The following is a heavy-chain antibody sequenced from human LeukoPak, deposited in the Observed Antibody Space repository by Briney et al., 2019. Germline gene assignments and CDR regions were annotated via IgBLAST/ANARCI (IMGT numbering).Heavy chain of an antibody. D-gene: IGHD3-22*01. V-gene: IGHV4-38-2*02. J-gene: IGHJ6*03. CDR3: ARDYYDSSGYQRPYYYYYMDV. Sequence: SETLSLTCTVSGYSLSSGYYWGWIRQPPGKGLEWIGSIYHSGSTYYNPSLKSRVTISVDTSKNQFSLKLSSVTAADTAVYYCARDYYDSSGYQRPYYYYYMDVWGKGTTVTVSS. CDR1: GYSLSSGYY. CDR2: IYHSGST.